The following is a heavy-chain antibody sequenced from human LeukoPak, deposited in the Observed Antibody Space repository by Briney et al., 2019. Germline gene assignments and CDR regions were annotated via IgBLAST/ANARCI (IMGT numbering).Heavy chain of an antibody. D-gene: IGHD5-12*01. CDR2: ISYGGKA. CDR1: SDSISSGGYW. Sequence: SETLSLTCAVSSDSISSGGYWWSWIRQHPGKGPEWIGYISYGGKADYNPSLKSRVAISADTPKNQFSLKLSSTTAADTAVYYCARAPVATPSEFDYWGQGTLVTVSS. V-gene: IGHV4-31*11. J-gene: IGHJ4*02. CDR3: ARAPVATPSEFDY.